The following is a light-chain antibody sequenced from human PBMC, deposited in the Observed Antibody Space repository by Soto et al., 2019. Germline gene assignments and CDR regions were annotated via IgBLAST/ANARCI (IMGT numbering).Light chain of an antibody. V-gene: IGKV3-15*01. CDR1: QSVSTN. CDR3: QQYSSSPS. J-gene: IGKJ5*01. CDR2: GAS. Sequence: EIVMTQSPTTLSVSPGERATLSFWASQSVSTNLAWYQQKPGQVPSLLIYGASTRASGIPARSSGSGSGTEFSLTIGSLQSEDFAVYYCQQYSSSPSFGQGTRLEIK.